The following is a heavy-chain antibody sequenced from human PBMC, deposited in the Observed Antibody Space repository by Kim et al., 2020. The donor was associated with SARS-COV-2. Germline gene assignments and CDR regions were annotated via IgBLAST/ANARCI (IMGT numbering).Heavy chain of an antibody. V-gene: IGHV3-9*01. D-gene: IGHD6-19*01. CDR3: AKAKYNSGWYYFDY. Sequence: GGSLRLSYAASGFTFDDYAMHWVRQAPGKGLEWVSGISWNSGSIGYADSVKGRFTISRDNAKNSLYLQMNSLRAEDTALYYCAKAKYNSGWYYFDYWGQGTLVTVSS. CDR1: GFTFDDYA. J-gene: IGHJ4*02. CDR2: ISWNSGSI.